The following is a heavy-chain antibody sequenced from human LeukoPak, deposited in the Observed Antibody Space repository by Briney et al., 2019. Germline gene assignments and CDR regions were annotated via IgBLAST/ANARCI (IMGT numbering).Heavy chain of an antibody. CDR2: INPDGNKK. V-gene: IGHV3-7*01. CDR1: GLTFSSSW. D-gene: IGHD5-18*01. CDR3: ARDLAYSRLDY. Sequence: HPGGSLRLSCAVSGLTFSSSWMDWVRQAPGKGLEWVASINPDGNKKYSADSVKGRFTISRDNAENSLYLQMNSLRVEDTAFYYCARDLAYSRLDYWGQEMLVTVSS. J-gene: IGHJ4*02.